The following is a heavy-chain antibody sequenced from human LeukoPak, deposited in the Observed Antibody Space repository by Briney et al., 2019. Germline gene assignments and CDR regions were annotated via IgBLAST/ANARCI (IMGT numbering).Heavy chain of an antibody. Sequence: PGGSLRLSCVASGFTFSSYSMNWVRQSPGKGLEWVSYISSSSNTIYYADSVKGRFTISRDNANNSLYLQMNSLRAEDTAVYYCARDSIFMAEGYWGQGTLVTVSS. CDR3: ARDSIFMAEGY. D-gene: IGHD2-2*01. CDR2: ISSSSNTI. J-gene: IGHJ4*02. V-gene: IGHV3-48*01. CDR1: GFTFSSYS.